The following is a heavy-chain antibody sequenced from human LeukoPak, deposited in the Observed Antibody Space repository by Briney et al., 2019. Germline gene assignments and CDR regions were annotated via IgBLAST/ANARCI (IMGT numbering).Heavy chain of an antibody. CDR3: AKDLVVRDTYGMDV. V-gene: IGHV3-43*02. D-gene: IGHD3-10*01. J-gene: IGHJ6*02. CDR2: ISGDGGST. Sequence: RGSLRLSCAASGFXFDDYAMHWVRQAPGKGLEWVSLISGDGGSTYYADSVKGRFTISRGNSKNSLYLQMNSLRTEDTALYYCAKDLVVRDTYGMDVWGQGTTVTVSS. CDR1: GFXFDDYA.